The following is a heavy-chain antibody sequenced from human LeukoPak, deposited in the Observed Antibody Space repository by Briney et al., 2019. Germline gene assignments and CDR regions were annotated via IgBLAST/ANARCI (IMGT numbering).Heavy chain of an antibody. D-gene: IGHD1-1*01. Sequence: ASVKVSCKASGYTFTSYDFNWVRQATGQGLEWMGWMNPNSGNTGYAQKFQGRVTMTRNTSISTAYMELSSLRSEDTAVYYCARSITNYYYYGMDVWGQGTTVTVSS. CDR1: GYTFTSYD. CDR2: MNPNSGNT. J-gene: IGHJ6*02. V-gene: IGHV1-8*01. CDR3: ARSITNYYYYGMDV.